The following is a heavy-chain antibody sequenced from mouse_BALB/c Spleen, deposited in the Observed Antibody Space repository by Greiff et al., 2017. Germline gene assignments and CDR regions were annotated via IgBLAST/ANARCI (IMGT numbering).Heavy chain of an antibody. D-gene: IGHD2-1*01. CDR1: GYSITSDYA. CDR3: ARIGNYGAWFAY. J-gene: IGHJ3*01. V-gene: IGHV3-2*02. CDR2: ISYSGST. Sequence: EVQLVESGPGLVKPSQSLSLTCTVTGYSITSDYAWNWIRQFPGNKLEWMGYISYSGSTSYNPSLKSRISITRDTSKNQFFLQLNSVTTEDTATYYCARIGNYGAWFAYWGQGTLVTVSA.